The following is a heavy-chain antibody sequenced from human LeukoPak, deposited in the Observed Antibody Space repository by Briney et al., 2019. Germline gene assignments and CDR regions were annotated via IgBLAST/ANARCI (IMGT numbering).Heavy chain of an antibody. CDR2: IYYSGST. CDR3: ARVSGYDWESFYDY. D-gene: IGHD5-12*01. CDR1: GGSISSYY. J-gene: IGHJ4*02. V-gene: IGHV4-59*01. Sequence: SETLSLTCTVSGGSISSYYWSWLRQPPGKGLEWFGYIYYSGSTNYNPSLKSRVTISVDTSKNQFSLKLSSVTAADTAMYYCARVSGYDWESFYDYWGQGSLVTVSS.